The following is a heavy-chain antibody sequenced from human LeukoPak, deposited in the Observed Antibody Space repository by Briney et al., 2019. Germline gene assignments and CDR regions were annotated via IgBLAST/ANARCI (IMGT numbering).Heavy chain of an antibody. D-gene: IGHD5-18*01. Sequence: ASVKVSCKASGGTFSSYAISWVRQAPGQGLEWMGRIIPILGIANYAQKFQGRVTMTRDTSTSTVYMELSSLRSEDTAVYYCARDLTHSYGYWGQGTLVTVSS. CDR1: GGTFSSYA. CDR2: IIPILGIA. V-gene: IGHV1-69*04. CDR3: ARDLTHSYGY. J-gene: IGHJ4*02.